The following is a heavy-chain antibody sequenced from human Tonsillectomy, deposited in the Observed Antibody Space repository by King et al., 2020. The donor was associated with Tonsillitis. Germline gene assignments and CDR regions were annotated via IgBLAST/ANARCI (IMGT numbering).Heavy chain of an antibody. CDR3: ARAPGDSSGYYFDY. Sequence: VQLVESGGGLVQPGGSLRLSCAASGFTVSSNYMSWVRQAPGKGLEWVSVIYSGGSTYYADSVKGRFTISRDNSKNTLYLQMNSLRAEVTAVYYCARAPGDSSGYYFDYWGQGTLVTVSS. J-gene: IGHJ4*02. CDR2: IYSGGST. V-gene: IGHV3-66*01. D-gene: IGHD3-22*01. CDR1: GFTVSSNY.